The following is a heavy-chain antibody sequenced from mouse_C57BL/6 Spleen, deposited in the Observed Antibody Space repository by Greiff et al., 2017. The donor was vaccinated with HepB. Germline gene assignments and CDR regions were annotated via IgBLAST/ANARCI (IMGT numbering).Heavy chain of an antibody. CDR3: TRHGSSYEGYAMDY. CDR1: GFTFSSYA. Sequence: DVMLVESGEGLVKPGGSLKLSCAASGFTFSSYAMSWVRQTPEKRLEWVAYISSGGDYIYYADTVKGRFTISRDNARNTLYLQMSSLKSEDTAMYYCTRHGSSYEGYAMDYWGQGTSVTVSS. CDR2: ISSGGDYI. J-gene: IGHJ4*01. D-gene: IGHD1-1*01. V-gene: IGHV5-9-1*02.